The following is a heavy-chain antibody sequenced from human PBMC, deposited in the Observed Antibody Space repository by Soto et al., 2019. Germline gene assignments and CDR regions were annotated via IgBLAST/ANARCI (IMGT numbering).Heavy chain of an antibody. V-gene: IGHV4-31*03. CDR3: AREKEDDSGDYNAFDS. J-gene: IGHJ3*02. CDR1: GDSINNGDCY. D-gene: IGHD4-17*01. CDR2: IYYSGTK. Sequence: QVQLQESGPGLVKPSQTLSLTCTVSGDSINNGDCYWSWLRQLPGTGLEWIGYIYYSGTKYYNPSLKSRVSMSVDTSKNQFSLNLTSVTAADTAVYYCAREKEDDSGDYNAFDSWGQGTVVTVSS.